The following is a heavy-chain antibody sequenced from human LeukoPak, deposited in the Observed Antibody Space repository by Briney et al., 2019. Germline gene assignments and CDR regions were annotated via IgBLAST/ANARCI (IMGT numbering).Heavy chain of an antibody. V-gene: IGHV4-30-4*08. J-gene: IGHJ5*02. Sequence: SETLSLTCTVSGGSISSGDYYWSWIRQPPGKGLEWIGYIYYSGSTYYNPSLKSRVTISVDTSKNQFSVNLNSVTAADTAVYYCARAYSTSWPYNWYDPWGQGTLVTVSS. CDR3: ARAYSTSWPYNWYDP. CDR1: GGSISSGDYY. D-gene: IGHD2-2*01. CDR2: IYYSGST.